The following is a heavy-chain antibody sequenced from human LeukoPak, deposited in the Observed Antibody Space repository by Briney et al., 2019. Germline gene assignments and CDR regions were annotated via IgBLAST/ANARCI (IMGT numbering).Heavy chain of an antibody. Sequence: ASVKVSCTASGYSFTSNYIHWVRQAPGQGLEWMGMIYPRDGSTGYAQKFQGRVTVTRDTSTSTVHMELSGLRSEDTAVYYCARDQEAFDYWGQETLVTVSS. CDR1: GYSFTSNY. V-gene: IGHV1-46*01. J-gene: IGHJ4*02. CDR2: IYPRDGST. CDR3: ARDQEAFDY.